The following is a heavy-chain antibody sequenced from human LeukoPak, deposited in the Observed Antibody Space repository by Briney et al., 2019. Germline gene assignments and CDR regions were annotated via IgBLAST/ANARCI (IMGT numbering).Heavy chain of an antibody. CDR3: ARVAGDCGGDCYSNYFDY. Sequence: SETLSLTCTVSGGSISGYYWSWIRQPPGKGLEWIGYIYYSGSTNYNPSLKSRVTISVDTSKNQFSLKLSSVTAADTAVYYCARVAGDCGGDCYSNYFDYWGQGTLVTVSS. V-gene: IGHV4-59*08. CDR2: IYYSGST. J-gene: IGHJ4*02. D-gene: IGHD2-21*02. CDR1: GGSISGYY.